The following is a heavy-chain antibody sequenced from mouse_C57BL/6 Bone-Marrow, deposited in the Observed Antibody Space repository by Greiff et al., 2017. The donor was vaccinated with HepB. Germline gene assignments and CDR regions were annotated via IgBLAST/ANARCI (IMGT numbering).Heavy chain of an antibody. CDR3: AQRGGYYCSY. Sequence: QVTLKVPGPGILQSSQSLSLTCSFSGFSLSTSGMGVSWIRQPSGNGLDWLAHIYWDDDKRYKPSLKSRPTIAKDTSRNQVFLKITSVDTADTATYACAQRGGYYCSYWGQGTTLTVSS. D-gene: IGHD3-1*01. CDR1: GFSLSTSGMG. V-gene: IGHV8-12*01. J-gene: IGHJ2*01. CDR2: IYWDDDK.